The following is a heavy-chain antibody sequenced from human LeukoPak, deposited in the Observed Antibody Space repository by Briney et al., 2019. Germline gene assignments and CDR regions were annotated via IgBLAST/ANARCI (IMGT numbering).Heavy chain of an antibody. CDR3: ARDYYGSGSYFTPFDY. V-gene: IGHV1-69*13. Sequence: SVKVSCKASGGTFSSYAISWVRQAPGQGLEWMGGIIPIFGTANYAQKFQGRVTITADESTGTAYMELSSLRSEDTAVYYCARDYYGSGSYFTPFDYWGQGTLVTVSS. D-gene: IGHD3-10*01. CDR2: IIPIFGTA. J-gene: IGHJ4*02. CDR1: GGTFSSYA.